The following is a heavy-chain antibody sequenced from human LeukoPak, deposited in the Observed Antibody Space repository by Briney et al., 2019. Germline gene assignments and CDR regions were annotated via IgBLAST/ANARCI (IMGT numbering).Heavy chain of an antibody. Sequence: SETLSLTCGVSGGSFSNYYWTWIRQSPEKGLEWIGEINESGSINYAPTLKSRVTMLVDTSKKHFSLNLTSVTAADTAVYYCARGRYCSSTACYSARRYFDYWGQGTLVAVST. J-gene: IGHJ4*02. D-gene: IGHD2-2*01. CDR2: INESGSI. CDR3: ARGRYCSSTACYSARRYFDY. V-gene: IGHV4-34*01. CDR1: GGSFSNYY.